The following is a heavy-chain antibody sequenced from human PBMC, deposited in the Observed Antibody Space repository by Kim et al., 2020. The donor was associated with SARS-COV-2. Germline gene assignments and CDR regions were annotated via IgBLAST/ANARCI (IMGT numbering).Heavy chain of an antibody. CDR1: GGSISSYY. CDR3: ARVTQRRFDY. Sequence: SETLSLTCTVSGGSISSYYWSWIRQPPGKGLEWIGYIYYSGSTNYNPPLKSRVTISVATSKNQFSLKLSSVTAADTAVYYCARVTQRRFDYWGQGTLVTVSS. V-gene: IGHV4-59*13. J-gene: IGHJ4*02. CDR2: IYYSGST.